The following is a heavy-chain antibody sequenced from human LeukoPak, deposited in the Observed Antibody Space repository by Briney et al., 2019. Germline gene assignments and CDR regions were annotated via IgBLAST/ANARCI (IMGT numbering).Heavy chain of an antibody. V-gene: IGHV1-69*10. CDR2: IIPILGIA. CDR1: GGTFSSYA. D-gene: IGHD5-18*01. J-gene: IGHJ4*02. CDR3: ASRGYSYDFDY. Sequence: SVTVSCKASGGTFSSYAISWVRQAPGQGLEWMGRIIPILGIANYAQKFQGRVTITADKSTSTAYMELSSLRSEDTAVYYCASRGYSYDFDYWGQGTLVTVSS.